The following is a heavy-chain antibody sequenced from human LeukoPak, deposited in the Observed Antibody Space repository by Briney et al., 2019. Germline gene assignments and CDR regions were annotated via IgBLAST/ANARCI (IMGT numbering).Heavy chain of an antibody. Sequence: GSLRLSCAASGFTIRSYWMSWIRQPPGKGLQWIGYIYYSESTNYNPSLKSRVTISVDTSKNQFSLRLSSVTAADTAVYYCARSSEGRYYYDSSGYSYYYYYMDVWGKGTTVTISS. J-gene: IGHJ6*03. CDR1: GFTIRSYW. D-gene: IGHD3-22*01. CDR2: IYYSEST. V-gene: IGHV4-59*01. CDR3: ARSSEGRYYYDSSGYSYYYYYMDV.